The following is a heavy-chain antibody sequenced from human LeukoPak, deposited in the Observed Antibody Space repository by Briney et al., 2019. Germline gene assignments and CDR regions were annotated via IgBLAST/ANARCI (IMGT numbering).Heavy chain of an antibody. Sequence: PGGSLRLSCSASGFTFSAYAMHWARQAPGKGLEYVSAINSNGGSTYYADSVKGRFTISRDNANNTVFLQMSRLRVEDTAVYYWVKETFTVTSPFDSWGQGTQVTVSS. J-gene: IGHJ4*02. CDR1: GFTFSAYA. CDR2: INSNGGST. V-gene: IGHV3-64D*09. CDR3: VKETFTVTSPFDS. D-gene: IGHD3-16*01.